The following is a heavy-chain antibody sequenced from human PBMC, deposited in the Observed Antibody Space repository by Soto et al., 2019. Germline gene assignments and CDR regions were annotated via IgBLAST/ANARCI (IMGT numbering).Heavy chain of an antibody. V-gene: IGHV4-39*01. CDR2: VSFTGTT. CDR1: GGSINNNYYY. D-gene: IGHD1-1*01. CDR3: ASQKLDVPTYFDY. Sequence: SETLSHTCSVSGGSINNNYYYWGWVRQPPGKGLEWIGSVSFTGTTYYSPSLKSRVTTSIDTSRNQFSLKLTSVTAADTAVYSCASQKLDVPTYFDYWGQGTLVTISS. J-gene: IGHJ4*02.